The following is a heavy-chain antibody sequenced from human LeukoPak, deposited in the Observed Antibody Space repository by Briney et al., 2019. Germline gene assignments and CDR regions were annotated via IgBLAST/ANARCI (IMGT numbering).Heavy chain of an antibody. D-gene: IGHD3-3*01. CDR1: GYSFTSYY. CDR3: ARYKLEQFSHAPNWFDP. Sequence: ASVKVSCKASGYSFTSYYMHWVRQAPGQGLEWMGIINPSGGSTSYAQKFQGRVTMTRDTSTSTVYMELSSLRSEDTAVYYCARYKLEQFSHAPNWFDPWGQGTLVTVSS. V-gene: IGHV1-46*01. CDR2: INPSGGST. J-gene: IGHJ5*02.